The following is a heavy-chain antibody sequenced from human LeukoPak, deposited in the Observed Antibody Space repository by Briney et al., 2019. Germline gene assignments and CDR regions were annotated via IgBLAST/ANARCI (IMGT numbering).Heavy chain of an antibody. V-gene: IGHV1-2*02. CDR2: INPNSGGT. Sequence: ASVKVSCRASGYTFTAYYLHWVRQAPRQGLEWMGWINPNSGGTNYAQSFQGRVSMTRDTSISTAYMELSRLTSDDTALYYCARGFGGDPWGQGTLVTVSS. CDR1: GYTFTAYY. D-gene: IGHD4-23*01. J-gene: IGHJ5*02. CDR3: ARGFGGDP.